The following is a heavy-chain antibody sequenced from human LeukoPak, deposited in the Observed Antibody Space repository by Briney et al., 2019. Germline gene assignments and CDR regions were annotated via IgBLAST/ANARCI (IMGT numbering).Heavy chain of an antibody. J-gene: IGHJ2*01. D-gene: IGHD6-19*01. CDR2: IYTSGST. CDR3: ARPTSGRTYWYFDL. Sequence: SETLSLTCTVSGGSISSYYWSWIRQPAGKGLEWIGRIYTSGSTNYNPSLKSRVTVSVDTSKNQFSLKLSSVTAADTAVYYCARPTSGRTYWYFDLWGRGTLVTVSS. V-gene: IGHV4-4*07. CDR1: GGSISSYY.